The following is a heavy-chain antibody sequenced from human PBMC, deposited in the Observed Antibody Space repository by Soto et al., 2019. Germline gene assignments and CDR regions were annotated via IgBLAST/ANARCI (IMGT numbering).Heavy chain of an antibody. CDR2: IRHKARGYTT. J-gene: IGHJ4*02. Sequence: EVRLVESGGGLVQPGGSLRLSCEVSGFTFSDHYMDWVRQAPGKGLEWVGRIRHKARGYTTEYAASVMGRFTVSRDDSKNSLFLQMNSLRTEDTAVSYCARDLAGASGVEFSDYWGQGTLVTVSS. D-gene: IGHD3-10*01. V-gene: IGHV3-72*01. CDR1: GFTFSDHY. CDR3: ARDLAGASGVEFSDY.